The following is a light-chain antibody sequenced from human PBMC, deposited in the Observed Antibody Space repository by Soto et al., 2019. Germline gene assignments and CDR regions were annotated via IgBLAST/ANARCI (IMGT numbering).Light chain of an antibody. Sequence: EIVMTQSPATLSVSPGERATLSCRASQSVSSNLAWYQQKPGQAPRLLIYGASTRATGIPARFSGSGSGTEFTLTISSLQSEAFAVYYCQPYNNWPRTFGQGTQVEIK. V-gene: IGKV3-15*01. CDR3: QPYNNWPRT. CDR1: QSVSSN. J-gene: IGKJ1*01. CDR2: GAS.